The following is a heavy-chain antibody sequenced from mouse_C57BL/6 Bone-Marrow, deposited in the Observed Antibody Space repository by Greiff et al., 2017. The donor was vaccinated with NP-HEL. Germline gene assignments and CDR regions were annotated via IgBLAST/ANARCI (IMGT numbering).Heavy chain of an antibody. CDR1: GFSLTSYG. CDR3: ARHITTVVGAMDY. Sequence: VQLKESGPGLVAPSQSLSITCTVSGFSLTSYGVHWVRQPPGKGLEWLVVIWSDGSTTYNSALKSRLSISKDNSKSQVFLKMNSLQTDDTAMYYCARHITTVVGAMDYWGQGTSVTVSS. D-gene: IGHD1-1*01. V-gene: IGHV2-6-1*01. CDR2: IWSDGST. J-gene: IGHJ4*01.